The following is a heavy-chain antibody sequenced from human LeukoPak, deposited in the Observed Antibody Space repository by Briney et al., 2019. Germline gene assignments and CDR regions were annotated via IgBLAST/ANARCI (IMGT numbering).Heavy chain of an antibody. D-gene: IGHD2-8*01. V-gene: IGHV4-59*01. CDR3: ARGMLIVPSAPRRAFDI. CDR2: TYYIGNT. J-gene: IGHJ3*02. Sequence: SETLSLTCTVSGGSMRSYYWIWIRQPPGKGLEWIGHTYYIGNTNYNPSPKSRVTISVDTSKNQFSLDLSSVTAADTAVYYCARGMLIVPSAPRRAFDIWGQGTMVTVSS. CDR1: GGSMRSYY.